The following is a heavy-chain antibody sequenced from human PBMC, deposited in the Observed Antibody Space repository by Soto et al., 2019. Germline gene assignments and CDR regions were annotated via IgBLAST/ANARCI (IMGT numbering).Heavy chain of an antibody. J-gene: IGHJ4*02. CDR3: ARVRTPGIAVAGTICY. V-gene: IGHV3-33*01. CDR1: VFTFSSCG. Sequence: GSLRRSCAASVFTFSSCGMHWVRQAPGKGLEWVAVIWYDGSNKYYADSVKGRFTISRDNSKNTLYLQMNSLRAEDTAVYYCARVRTPGIAVAGTICYWGQGTLVTVSS. CDR2: IWYDGSNK. D-gene: IGHD6-19*01.